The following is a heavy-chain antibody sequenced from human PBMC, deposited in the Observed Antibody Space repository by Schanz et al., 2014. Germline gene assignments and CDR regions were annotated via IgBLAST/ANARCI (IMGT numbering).Heavy chain of an antibody. CDR3: ARSAGRDFWSGYYTRFDY. V-gene: IGHV1-3*04. CDR1: EYSFTSYS. CDR2: INTGSGDT. Sequence: QVHLVQSGAEVKRPGASVKVSCKASEYSFTSYSMHWVRQAPGQRLEWMGWINTGSGDTKYSQNFQGRVTITADTSTNTAYMELRSLRSDDTAVYYCARSAGRDFWSGYYTRFDYWGQGTLVTVSS. D-gene: IGHD3-3*01. J-gene: IGHJ4*02.